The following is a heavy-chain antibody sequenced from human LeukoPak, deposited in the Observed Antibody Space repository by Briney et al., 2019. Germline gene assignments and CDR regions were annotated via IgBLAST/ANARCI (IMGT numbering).Heavy chain of an antibody. CDR1: GYTFTGYY. CDR2: INPSGGST. D-gene: IGHD3-10*01. V-gene: IGHV1-46*01. J-gene: IGHJ6*02. Sequence: ASVTVSCKASGYTFTGYYMHWVRQAPGQGLEWMGIINPSGGSTSYAQKFQGRVTMTRDTSTSTVYMELSSLRSEDTAVYYCARDLVTMVREYYYYYYGMDVWGQGTTVTVSS. CDR3: ARDLVTMVREYYYYYYGMDV.